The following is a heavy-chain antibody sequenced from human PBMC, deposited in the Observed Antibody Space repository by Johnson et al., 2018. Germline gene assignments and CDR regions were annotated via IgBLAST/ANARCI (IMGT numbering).Heavy chain of an antibody. D-gene: IGHD5-12*01. CDR1: GFSLSDYW. CDR3: AKGLSKSGYDAYYYYAMDV. CDR2: IDRGGSPT. J-gene: IGHJ6*02. Sequence: VQLQESGGGLVQPGGSLRLSCEVSGFSLSDYWMHWVRQSPEKGLVWVSRIDRGGSPTDYADSVRGRFTISRDNAKKTLYLQMNNLRAEDTAFYYRAKGLSKSGYDAYYYYAMDVWGQGTTVTVSS. V-gene: IGHV3-74*01.